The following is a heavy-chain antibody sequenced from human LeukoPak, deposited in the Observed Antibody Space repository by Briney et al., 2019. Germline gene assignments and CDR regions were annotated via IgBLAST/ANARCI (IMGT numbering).Heavy chain of an antibody. CDR3: ARDPSSIAVAGTAFDI. CDR2: INPNSGGT. D-gene: IGHD6-19*01. CDR1: GYTFTGYY. V-gene: IGHV1-2*02. Sequence: ASVTVSCKASGYTFTGYYMHWVRQAPGQGLEWMGWINPNSGGTNYAQKFQGRVTMTRDTPISTAYMELSRLRSDDTAVYYCARDPSSIAVAGTAFDIWGQGTMVTVSS. J-gene: IGHJ3*02.